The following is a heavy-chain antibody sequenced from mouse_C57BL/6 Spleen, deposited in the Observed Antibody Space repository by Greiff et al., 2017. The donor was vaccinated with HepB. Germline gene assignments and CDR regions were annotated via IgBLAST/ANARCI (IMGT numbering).Heavy chain of an antibody. J-gene: IGHJ3*01. D-gene: IGHD1-1*01. CDR1: GFTFSDYG. V-gene: IGHV5-17*01. CDR2: ISSGSSTI. Sequence: EVKLMESGGGLVKPGGSLKLSCAASGFTFSDYGMHLVRQAPEKGLEWVAYISSGSSTIYYADTVKGRFTISRDNAKNTLFLQMTSLRSEDTAMYYCARGYCGSSWFAYWGQGTLVTVSA. CDR3: ARGYCGSSWFAY.